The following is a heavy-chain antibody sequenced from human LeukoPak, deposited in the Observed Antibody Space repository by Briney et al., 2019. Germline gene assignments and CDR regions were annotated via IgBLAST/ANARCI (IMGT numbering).Heavy chain of an antibody. J-gene: IGHJ5*02. Sequence: GGSLRLSCAPSGFTFSSYWMSWVRQAPGKGLEWVANIKQDGSDKYYVDSVKGRFTISRDNAKNSLYLQMNSLRAEDTALYYCAKGGNDYVWGSYRFNWFDPWGQGTLVTVSS. CDR1: GFTFSSYW. V-gene: IGHV3-7*03. CDR2: IKQDGSDK. CDR3: AKGGNDYVWGSYRFNWFDP. D-gene: IGHD3-16*02.